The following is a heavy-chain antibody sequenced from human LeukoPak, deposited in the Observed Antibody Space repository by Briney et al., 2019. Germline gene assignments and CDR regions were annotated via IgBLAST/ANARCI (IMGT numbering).Heavy chain of an antibody. D-gene: IGHD6-19*01. Sequence: PSETLSLTCTVSGGSISSGDYYWSWIRQPPGKGLEWIGYIYYSGSTNYNPSLKSRVTISVDTSKNQFSLKLSSVTAADTAVYYCARGRGIAVAGRRSNYFDYWGQGTLVTVSS. V-gene: IGHV4-30-4*01. CDR1: GGSISSGDYY. CDR2: IYYSGST. CDR3: ARGRGIAVAGRRSNYFDY. J-gene: IGHJ4*02.